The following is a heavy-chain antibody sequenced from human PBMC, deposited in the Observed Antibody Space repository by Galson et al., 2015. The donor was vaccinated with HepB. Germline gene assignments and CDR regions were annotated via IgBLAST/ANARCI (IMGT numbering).Heavy chain of an antibody. J-gene: IGHJ4*02. Sequence: SLRLSCAASGFTFGIFGMSWVRQAPGKGLEWISYIDHSSNDKYYARSVKGRFTISRDNAENALFLQMNSLRVEDTAMYYCVRHADTSGYRWGQGTLVTVSS. CDR1: GFTFGIFG. D-gene: IGHD3-3*01. CDR3: VRHADTSGYR. CDR2: IDHSSNDK. V-gene: IGHV3-21*05.